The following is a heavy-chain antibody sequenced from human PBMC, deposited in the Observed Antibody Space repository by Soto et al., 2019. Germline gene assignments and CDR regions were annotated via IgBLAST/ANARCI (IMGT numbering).Heavy chain of an antibody. D-gene: IGHD5-18*01. CDR2: INHSGST. CDR1: GGSLSGYY. CDR3: ASYDGTAMSLDY. J-gene: IGHJ4*02. Sequence: SXTLSLTCAVYGGSLSGYYWSWIRQPPGKGLEWIGEINHSGSTNYNPSLKSRVTISVDTSKNQFSLKLSSVTAADTAVYYCASYDGTAMSLDYWGQGTLVTVSS. V-gene: IGHV4-34*01.